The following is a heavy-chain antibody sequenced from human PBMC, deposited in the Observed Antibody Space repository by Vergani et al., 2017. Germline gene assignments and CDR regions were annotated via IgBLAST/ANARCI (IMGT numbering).Heavy chain of an antibody. CDR3: AKSASAGDQLGLDY. V-gene: IGHV3-43D*03. CDR1: GFTFDDYA. CDR2: ISWDGGST. D-gene: IGHD7-27*01. Sequence: EVQLVESGGGLVQPGGSLRLSCAASGFTFDDYAMHWVRQAPGKGLEWVSLISWDGGSTYYADSVKGRFTISRDNSKNSLYLQMNSLRAEDTALYYCAKSASAGDQLGLDYWGQGTLVTVSS. J-gene: IGHJ4*02.